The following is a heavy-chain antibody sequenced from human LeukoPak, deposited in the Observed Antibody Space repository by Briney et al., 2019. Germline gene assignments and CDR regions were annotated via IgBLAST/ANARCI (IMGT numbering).Heavy chain of an antibody. D-gene: IGHD1-26*01. CDR1: GYTFTSYG. CDR3: ARDLPLGVGATNFDY. V-gene: IGHV1-18*01. Sequence: GASVKVSCKASGYTFTSYGISWVRQAPGQGLEWMGWISAYNGNTNYAQKLQGRVTMTTDTSTSTAYMELRSLRSDDTAVYYCARDLPLGVGATNFDYWGQGTLVTVSS. CDR2: ISAYNGNT. J-gene: IGHJ4*02.